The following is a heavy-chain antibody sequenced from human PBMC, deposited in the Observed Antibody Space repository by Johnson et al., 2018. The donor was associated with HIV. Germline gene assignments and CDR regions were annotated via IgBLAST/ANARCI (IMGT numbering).Heavy chain of an antibody. V-gene: IGHV3-20*04. J-gene: IGHJ3*02. CDR2: INWNGGSM. CDR3: AKLPGGNSGFVDAFDI. CDR1: GFTFEDYG. D-gene: IGHD4-23*01. Sequence: VQLVESGGRVVRPGGSLRLSCAASGFTFEDYGMSWVREAPGKGLEWVSGINWNGGSMGYADSVKGRFTISRDNSKNTLYLQMNSLRAEDTAVYYCAKLPGGNSGFVDAFDIWGQGTMVTVSS.